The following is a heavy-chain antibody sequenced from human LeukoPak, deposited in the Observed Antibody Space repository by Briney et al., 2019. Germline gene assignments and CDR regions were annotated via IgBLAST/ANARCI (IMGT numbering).Heavy chain of an antibody. Sequence: HTGGSLRLSCAASGFTFSNYAMSWVRQAPGKGLEWVSSISSIGTSTYYADSVKGRFTISRDNSKNTLYLQMNSLRAEDTAVYYCAKDSDGSGSYSFDYWGQGTLVTVSS. J-gene: IGHJ4*02. CDR2: ISSIGTST. CDR3: AKDSDGSGSYSFDY. D-gene: IGHD3-10*01. CDR1: GFTFSNYA. V-gene: IGHV3-23*01.